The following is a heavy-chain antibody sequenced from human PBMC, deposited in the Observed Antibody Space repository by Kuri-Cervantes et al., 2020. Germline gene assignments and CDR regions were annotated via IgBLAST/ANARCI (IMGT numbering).Heavy chain of an antibody. CDR3: AHTNLYYDILTGHHDDAFDI. J-gene: IGHJ3*02. Sequence: YGPTRGKATQTLTLACTFSGFSLSTSGVGVGWIRQPPGKALEWLALIYWDDDKRYSPSLKSRLTITKDTSKNQVVLTMTNMDPVDTATYYCAHTNLYYDILTGHHDDAFDIWGQGTMVTVSS. CDR1: GFSLSTSGVG. D-gene: IGHD3-9*01. V-gene: IGHV2-5*02. CDR2: IYWDDDK.